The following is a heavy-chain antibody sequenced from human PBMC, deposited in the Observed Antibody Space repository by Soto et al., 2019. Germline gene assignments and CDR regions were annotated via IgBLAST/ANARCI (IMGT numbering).Heavy chain of an antibody. J-gene: IGHJ6*03. CDR3: AKDASGGYCSGGSCYPPPYYYYYYMDV. V-gene: IGHV3-30*18. D-gene: IGHD2-15*01. Sequence: GGSLRLSCAASGFTFSSYGMHWVRQAPGKGLEWVAVISYDGSNKYYADSVKGRFTISRDNSKNTLYLQMNSLRAEDTGVYYCAKDASGGYCSGGSCYPPPYYYYYYMDVWGKGTTVTVSS. CDR1: GFTFSSYG. CDR2: ISYDGSNK.